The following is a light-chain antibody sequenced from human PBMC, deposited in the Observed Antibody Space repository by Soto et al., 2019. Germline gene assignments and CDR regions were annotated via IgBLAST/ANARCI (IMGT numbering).Light chain of an antibody. CDR1: SSDVGSYSL. J-gene: IGLJ2*01. CDR3: SSFAGSSIL. V-gene: IGLV2-23*02. Sequence: QSALTQPASVSGSPGQSLTISCTGTSSDVGSYSLVSWYQLHPGKAPKLMIYEVTKRPSGVSNRFSGSKSGNTASLTISGLQAEDEADYYCSSFAGSSILFGGGTKLTVL. CDR2: EVT.